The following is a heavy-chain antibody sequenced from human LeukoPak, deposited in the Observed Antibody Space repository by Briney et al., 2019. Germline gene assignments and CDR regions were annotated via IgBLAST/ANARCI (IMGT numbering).Heavy chain of an antibody. CDR3: ARDLSVWSGYYFDY. CDR2: IYTSGST. V-gene: IGHV4-4*07. J-gene: IGHJ4*02. CDR1: GGSISSYY. Sequence: SETLSLTCTVSGGSISSYYWSWIRQPAGKGLEWIGRIYTSGSTNYNPSLKSRVTMSVDTSKNQFSLKLSSVTAADTAVYYCARDLSVWSGYYFDYWGQGTLVTVSS. D-gene: IGHD3-3*01.